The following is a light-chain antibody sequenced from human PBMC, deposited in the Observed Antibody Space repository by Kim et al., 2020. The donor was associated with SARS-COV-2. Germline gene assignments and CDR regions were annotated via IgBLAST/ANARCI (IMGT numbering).Light chain of an antibody. CDR3: ASWEDSLNGWV. CDR2: NNN. Sequence: GQRVTISCSGSSSNIGSNSVQWYQHLPGTAPKLLIYNNNQRPSGVPDRFSGSKTGTSASLAISGLQSEDEADYYCASWEDSLNGWVFGGGTQLTVL. V-gene: IGLV1-44*01. J-gene: IGLJ3*02. CDR1: SSNIGSNS.